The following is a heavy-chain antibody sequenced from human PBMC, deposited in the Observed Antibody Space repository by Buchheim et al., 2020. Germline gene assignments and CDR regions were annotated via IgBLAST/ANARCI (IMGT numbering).Heavy chain of an antibody. Sequence: QVQLQESGPGLVKPSETLSLTCTVSGGSISSYYWSWIRQPPGKGLEWIGYIYYSGSTNYNPSLKSRVTISVDTSKNQFSLKLSSVTAADTAAYYCARIAPYYYYYGMDVWGQGTT. V-gene: IGHV4-59*01. CDR2: IYYSGST. CDR1: GGSISSYY. D-gene: IGHD6-13*01. CDR3: ARIAPYYYYYGMDV. J-gene: IGHJ6*02.